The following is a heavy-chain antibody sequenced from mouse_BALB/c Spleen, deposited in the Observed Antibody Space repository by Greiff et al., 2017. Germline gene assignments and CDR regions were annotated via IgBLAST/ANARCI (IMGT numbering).Heavy chain of an antibody. CDR2: IDPANGNT. J-gene: IGHJ4*01. V-gene: IGHV14-3*02. Sequence: VQLKQSGAELVKPGASVKLSCTASGFNIKDTYMHWVKQRPEQGLEWIGRIDPANGNTKYDPKFQGKATITADTSSNTAYLQLSSLTSEDTAVYYCARFSSLYAMDYWGQGTSVTVSS. D-gene: IGHD1-1*01. CDR3: ARFSSLYAMDY. CDR1: GFNIKDTY.